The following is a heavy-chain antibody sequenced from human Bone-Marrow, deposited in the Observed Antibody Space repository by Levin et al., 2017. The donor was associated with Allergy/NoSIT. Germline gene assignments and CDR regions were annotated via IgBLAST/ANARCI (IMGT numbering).Heavy chain of an antibody. V-gene: IGHV5-51*01. CDR2: IYPGDSDT. Sequence: HGESLKISCKGSGYSFTSYGIGWVRQMPGKGLEWMGIIYPGDSDTRYSPSFQGQVTISADKSISTAYLQWSSLRASDTAMYYCARRYFYNSMYYFDYWGQGTLVTVSS. CDR1: GYSFTSYG. CDR3: ARRYFYNSMYYFDY. D-gene: IGHD3-22*01. J-gene: IGHJ4*02.